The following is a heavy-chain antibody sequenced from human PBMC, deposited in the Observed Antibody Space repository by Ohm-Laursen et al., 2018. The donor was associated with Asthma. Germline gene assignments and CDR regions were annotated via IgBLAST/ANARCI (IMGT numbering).Heavy chain of an antibody. D-gene: IGHD3-3*01. J-gene: IGHJ4*02. CDR3: ARGMLISGVVITPYDN. CDR2: ISDTTKYI. V-gene: IGHV3-21*01. CDR1: GFTFSSYN. Sequence: SLRLSCAASGFTFSSYNMNWVRQAPGKGLEWVSSISDTTKYIYYADSVRGRFTVSRDNAKNSLDLQMDRLRAEDTAVYYCARGMLISGVVITPYDNWGQGILVNVSS.